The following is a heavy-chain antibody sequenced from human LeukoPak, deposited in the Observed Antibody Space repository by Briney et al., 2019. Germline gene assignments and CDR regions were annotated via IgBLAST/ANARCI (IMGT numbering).Heavy chain of an antibody. CDR3: AKTIWEDYYGMDV. Sequence: GGSLRLSCAASGFTFSSYGMHWVRQAPGKGLEWVAVISYDGSNKYYADSVKGRFTISRDNSKNTLYLQMNSLRAEDTAVYYCAKTIWEDYYGMDVWGQGTTVTVPS. CDR1: GFTFSSYG. V-gene: IGHV3-30*18. CDR2: ISYDGSNK. D-gene: IGHD1-26*01. J-gene: IGHJ6*02.